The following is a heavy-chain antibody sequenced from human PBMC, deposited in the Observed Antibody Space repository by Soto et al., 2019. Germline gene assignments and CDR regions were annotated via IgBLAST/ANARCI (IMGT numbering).Heavy chain of an antibody. CDR2: ISYTGST. Sequence: PSETLSLTCTVSGGSIINYYWSWVRQSPGKGLEWIAYISYTGSTNYNPSLKSRVTISVDTSKNQFSLNLTSVTAADSAVYYCARDTSSGGMDVWGQGTLVTVSS. V-gene: IGHV4-59*01. D-gene: IGHD3-10*01. J-gene: IGHJ4*02. CDR3: ARDTSSGGMDV. CDR1: GGSIINYY.